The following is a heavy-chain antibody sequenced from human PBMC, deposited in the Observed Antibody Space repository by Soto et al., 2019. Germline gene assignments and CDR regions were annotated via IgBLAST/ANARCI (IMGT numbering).Heavy chain of an antibody. Sequence: QVQLEQSGSEVKKSGSSVKVSCKASGYSFSSHAITWVRQAPGQGLEWMGGIIPVFGTPSYAQKFQGRVTISADKPTNTSSLELRRLRSEDTAVYYCARGGALSTSWYWGDGLDSWGQGTQVTISS. CDR2: IIPVFGTP. CDR1: GYSFSSHA. D-gene: IGHD6-13*01. J-gene: IGHJ4*02. V-gene: IGHV1-69*06. CDR3: ARGGALSTSWYWGDGLDS.